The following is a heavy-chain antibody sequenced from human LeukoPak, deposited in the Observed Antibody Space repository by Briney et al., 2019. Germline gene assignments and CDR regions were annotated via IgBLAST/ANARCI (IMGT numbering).Heavy chain of an antibody. CDR1: GFTVNNNY. CDR3: AISAYCRGDCYLDY. Sequence: AGGSLRLSCAASGFTVNNNYMSWVRQAPGKGLEWVSVIYSGGSTYYADSVKGRFTISRDNSKNTLYLQMNSLRAEDTAVYYCAISAYCRGDCYLDYWGQGTLVTVSS. CDR2: IYSGGST. V-gene: IGHV3-53*01. D-gene: IGHD2-21*02. J-gene: IGHJ4*02.